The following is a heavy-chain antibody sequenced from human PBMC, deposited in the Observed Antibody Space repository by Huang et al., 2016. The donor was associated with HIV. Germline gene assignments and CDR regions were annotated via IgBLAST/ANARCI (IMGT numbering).Heavy chain of an antibody. D-gene: IGHD4-17*01. Sequence: EVQLVESGGGLVQPGGSLRLSCAASGFIFSSYDMQWVRQVKGKGLDWVSSIGTAGDTYYPGSVKGRFTISRDNAKNSLYLQMNSLRAGDTATYYCARVGDYGDYSCDHWGQGTLVTVSP. J-gene: IGHJ4*02. CDR3: ARVGDYGDYSCDH. V-gene: IGHV3-13*01. CDR1: GFIFSSYD. CDR2: IGTAGDT.